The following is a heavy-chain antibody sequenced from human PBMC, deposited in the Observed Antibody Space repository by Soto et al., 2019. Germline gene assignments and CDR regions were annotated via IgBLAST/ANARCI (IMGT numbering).Heavy chain of an antibody. J-gene: IGHJ6*02. CDR1: GGTFSSYA. V-gene: IGHV1-69*13. D-gene: IGHD3-10*02. Sequence: ASVKVSCKASGGTFSSYAISWVRQAPGQGHEWMGGIIPIFGTANYAQKFQGRVTITADESTSTAYMELSSLRSEDTAVYYCERDRVRGLATPNDYYYYGMDVWGQGTTVTVSS. CDR3: ERDRVRGLATPNDYYYYGMDV. CDR2: IIPIFGTA.